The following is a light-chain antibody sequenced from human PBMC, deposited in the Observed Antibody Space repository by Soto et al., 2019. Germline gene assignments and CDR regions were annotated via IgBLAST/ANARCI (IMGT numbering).Light chain of an antibody. J-gene: IGKJ2*01. CDR3: QQYGSSLFT. Sequence: EIVLTQSPGTLSLSPGEIATLSCRASQSVTSSYLAWYHQRPGQALRLLIYGASTRATGIPDRFRGSGSRTDFTRRISGLVFEDFDMYYCQQYGSSLFTFGQGTKLEI. CDR1: QSVTSSY. V-gene: IGKV3-20*01. CDR2: GAS.